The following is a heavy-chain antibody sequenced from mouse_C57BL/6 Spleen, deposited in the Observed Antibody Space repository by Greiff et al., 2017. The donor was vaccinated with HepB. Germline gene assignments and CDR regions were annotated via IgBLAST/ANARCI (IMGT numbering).Heavy chain of an antibody. CDR3: ASRSSRCAMDY. CDR1: GYSFTGYF. V-gene: IGHV1-20*01. D-gene: IGHD1-1*01. J-gene: IGHJ4*01. CDR2: INPYNGDT. Sequence: EVQLQESGPELVKPGDSVKISCKATGYSFTGYFMNWVMQSHGKSLEWIGRINPYNGDTFYNQKLKGKATLTVDKSSITAHMELRSLTSEDSAVYYCASRSSRCAMDYWGQGTSVTVSS.